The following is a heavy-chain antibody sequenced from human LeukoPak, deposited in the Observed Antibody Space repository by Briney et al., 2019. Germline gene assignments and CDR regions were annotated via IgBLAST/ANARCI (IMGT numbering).Heavy chain of an antibody. CDR2: IYYSGST. J-gene: IGHJ5*02. D-gene: IGHD3-10*01. CDR3: ARGSSMVRGTTGWFDP. CDR1: GGSFRTYY. V-gene: IGHV4-59*01. Sequence: PSETLSLTCTVSGGSFRTYYWSWIRQPPGKGLEWIGYIYYSGSTNYNPSLKSRVTISVDTSKNQFSLKLSSVTAADTAVYYCARGSSMVRGTTGWFDPWGQGTLVTVSS.